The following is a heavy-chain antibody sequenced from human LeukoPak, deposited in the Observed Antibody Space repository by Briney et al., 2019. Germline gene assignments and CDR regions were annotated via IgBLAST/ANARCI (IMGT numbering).Heavy chain of an antibody. V-gene: IGHV1-18*01. CDR2: ISAYNGNT. CDR3: ARARYCSSTSCYYNWFDP. CDR1: GYAFTSYG. J-gene: IGHJ5*02. D-gene: IGHD2-2*01. Sequence: ASVKVSCKASGYAFTSYGISWVRQAPGQGLEWMGWISAYNGNTNHAQKLQGRVTMTTDTSTSTAYMELRSLRSDDTAVYYCARARYCSSTSCYYNWFDPWGQGTLVTVSS.